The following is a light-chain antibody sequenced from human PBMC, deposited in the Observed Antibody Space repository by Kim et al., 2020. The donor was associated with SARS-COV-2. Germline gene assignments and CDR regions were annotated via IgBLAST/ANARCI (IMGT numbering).Light chain of an antibody. CDR2: DVS. V-gene: IGLV2-14*03. CDR1: ISDVGGYNY. CDR3: SSYTSTNTEV. Sequence: QSALTQPASVSGSPGQSLTISCSGTISDVGGYNYVSWYQQHPGKVPKLMIFDVSNRPSGVSNRFSGSKSGNTASLTISGLQAEDEADYYCSSYTSTNTEVFGGGTQLTVL. J-gene: IGLJ2*01.